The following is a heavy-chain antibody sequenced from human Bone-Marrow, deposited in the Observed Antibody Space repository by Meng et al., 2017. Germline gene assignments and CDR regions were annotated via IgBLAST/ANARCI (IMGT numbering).Heavy chain of an antibody. D-gene: IGHD1-26*01. CDR1: GVSISIYS. Sequence: SETLSLTCRVSGVSISIYSWSWIRQPPGKGLEWIGQIYNGGSSNYNPSLKSRVTISHDTSKNQFSLEVNSVTAADTAVYYCARDLVGGATQPSWGLDVWGQGTTVTVSS. V-gene: IGHV4-59*01. J-gene: IGHJ6*02. CDR2: IYNGGSS. CDR3: ARDLVGGATQPSWGLDV.